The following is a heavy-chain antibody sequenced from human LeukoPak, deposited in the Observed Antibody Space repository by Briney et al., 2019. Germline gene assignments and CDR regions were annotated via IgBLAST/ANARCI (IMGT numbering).Heavy chain of an antibody. CDR2: ISSSSSYI. CDR3: ARDQSAVRESYYDFWSGYYQYYFDY. CDR1: GFTFSSYW. Sequence: PGGSLRLSCAASGFTFSSYWMHWVRQAPGKGLEWVSSISSSSSYIYYADSVKGRFTICRDNAKNSLYLQMNSLRAEDTAVYYCARDQSAVRESYYDFWSGYYQYYFDYWGQGTLVTVSS. J-gene: IGHJ4*02. V-gene: IGHV3-21*01. D-gene: IGHD3-3*01.